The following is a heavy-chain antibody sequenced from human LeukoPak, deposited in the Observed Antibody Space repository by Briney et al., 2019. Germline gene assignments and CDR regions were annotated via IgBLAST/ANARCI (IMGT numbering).Heavy chain of an antibody. CDR1: GYTFTSSY. Sequence: ASVKVSCKASGYTFTSSYIHWVRQAPGQGLEYTGIINPSRGSTNYPQNFQGRVTMTRDTSASTVYMELSSLRSEDTAVYYCAREITPGACYFDYWGQGTLVTVSS. J-gene: IGHJ4*02. D-gene: IGHD2-2*01. CDR2: INPSRGST. CDR3: AREITPGACYFDY. V-gene: IGHV1-46*01.